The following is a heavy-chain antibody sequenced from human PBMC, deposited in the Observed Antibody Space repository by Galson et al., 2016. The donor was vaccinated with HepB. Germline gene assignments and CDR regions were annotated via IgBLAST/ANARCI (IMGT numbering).Heavy chain of an antibody. J-gene: IGHJ6*02. V-gene: IGHV4-61*01. CDR2: VRQSGST. CDR3: AREGLRGGLDV. CDR1: GGSVSSGPYY. Sequence: ETLSLTCSVSGGSVSSGPYYWTWVRQPPGKGLEWIGYVRQSGSTDYYPSLMSRVTISLHTSKNQFSLKVTAVTTADTGVYYCAREGLRGGLDVWGQGTTVTVSS.